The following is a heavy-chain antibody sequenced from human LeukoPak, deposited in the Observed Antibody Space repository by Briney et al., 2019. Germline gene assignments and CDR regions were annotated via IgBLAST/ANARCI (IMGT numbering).Heavy chain of an antibody. Sequence: GGSLRLSCAASGFTFSSYWMHWVRQVPGKGLVWVSRINTDGSSTNYADSVKGRFTISRDNAKNTLNLEMNSLRAEDTAIYYCARGGNYFGYWGQGTLVTVSS. J-gene: IGHJ4*02. CDR3: ARGGNYFGY. CDR2: INTDGSST. V-gene: IGHV3-74*01. D-gene: IGHD2-15*01. CDR1: GFTFSSYW.